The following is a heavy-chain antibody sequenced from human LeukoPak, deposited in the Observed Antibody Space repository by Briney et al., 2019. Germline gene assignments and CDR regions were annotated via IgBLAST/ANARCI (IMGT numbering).Heavy chain of an antibody. CDR1: GFTFSSYA. V-gene: IGHV3-23*01. J-gene: IGHJ4*02. CDR3: AKEGPYCSGGSCYSRDLDY. Sequence: GGSLRLSCAASGFTFSSYAMSWVRQAPGKGLGWVSAISGSGGSTYYADSVKGRFTISRDNSKNTLYLQMNSLRAEDTAVYYCAKEGPYCSGGSCYSRDLDYWGQGTLVTVSS. CDR2: ISGSGGST. D-gene: IGHD2-15*01.